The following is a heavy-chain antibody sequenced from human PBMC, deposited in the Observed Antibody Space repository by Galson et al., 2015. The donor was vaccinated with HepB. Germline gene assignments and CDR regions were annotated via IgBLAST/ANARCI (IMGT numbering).Heavy chain of an antibody. CDR1: GFTFSSYS. J-gene: IGHJ4*02. D-gene: IGHD5-24*01. CDR3: ARVDGYNFRY. CDR2: ISSSSSTI. V-gene: IGHV3-48*01. Sequence: SLRLSCAASGFTFSSYSMNWVRQAPGKGLEWVSYISSSSSTIYYADSVKGRFTISRDNAKNSLYLQMNSLRAEDTAVYYCARVDGYNFRYWGQGTLVTVSS.